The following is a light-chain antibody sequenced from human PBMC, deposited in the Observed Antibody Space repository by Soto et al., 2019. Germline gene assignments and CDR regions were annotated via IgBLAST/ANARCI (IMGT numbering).Light chain of an antibody. CDR3: ASYRSANTLVV. J-gene: IGLJ1*01. Sequence: QSVLTQPASVSGSPGQSITISCTGTSRDIGNYNYVSWYQHHPGKAPKLMIYEVTSRPSGVSDRFSGYKSGMTASLTISGLQPEHEADYFCASYRSANTLVVFGTGTKVTVL. CDR2: EVT. V-gene: IGLV2-14*01. CDR1: SRDIGNYNY.